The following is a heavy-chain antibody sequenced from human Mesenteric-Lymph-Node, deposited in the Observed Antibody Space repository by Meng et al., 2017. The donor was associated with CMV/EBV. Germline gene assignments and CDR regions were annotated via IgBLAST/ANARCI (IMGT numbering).Heavy chain of an antibody. CDR2: ISSSGSNI. J-gene: IGHJ5*02. CDR1: FTFSDYY. Sequence: FTFSDYYMSWIRQAPGKGLEWVSYISSSGSNIYYADSVKGRFTVSRDNAKNSLYLQMNSLRVDDTAVYYCARDRLGSSGWYGVFWFDPWGQGTLVTVSS. D-gene: IGHD6-19*01. CDR3: ARDRLGSSGWYGVFWFDP. V-gene: IGHV3-11*04.